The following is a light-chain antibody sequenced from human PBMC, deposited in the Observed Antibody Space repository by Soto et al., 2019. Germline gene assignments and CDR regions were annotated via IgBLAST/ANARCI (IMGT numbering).Light chain of an antibody. J-gene: IGLJ3*02. CDR1: SSDVGGSNF. CDR2: EVS. CDR3: SSYAVYNTVV. Sequence: QSVLTQPPSPSGSPGQSVTISCTGTSSDVGGSNFVSWCRQHPGKAPKLMIYEVSKRPSGAPDRFSGSKSGNTASLTVSGLQAEDEADYYCSSYAVYNTVVFGGGTKVTVL. V-gene: IGLV2-8*01.